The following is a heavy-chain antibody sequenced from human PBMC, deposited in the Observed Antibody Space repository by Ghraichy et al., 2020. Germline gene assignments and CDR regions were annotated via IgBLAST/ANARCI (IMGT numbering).Heavy chain of an antibody. Sequence: GGSLTLSCDSYGFTFKDYNMNWVRQVPGKGLEWVAYINKVSNTIYYADSVEGRFTVSRDMTSLYLQMNSLKDEDTGIYYCARGGAPAAIFEYWGQGTQVTVSS. CDR2: INKVSNTI. CDR3: ARGGAPAAIFEY. J-gene: IGHJ4*02. D-gene: IGHD2-2*01. CDR1: GFTFKDYN. V-gene: IGHV3-48*02.